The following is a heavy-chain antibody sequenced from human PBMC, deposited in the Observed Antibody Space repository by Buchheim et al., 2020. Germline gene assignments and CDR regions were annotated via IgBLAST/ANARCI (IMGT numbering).Heavy chain of an antibody. CDR1: GFTFTTYW. J-gene: IGHJ4*02. CDR3: ARDGIHFDWSH. D-gene: IGHD3-9*01. V-gene: IGHV3-7*03. Sequence: EVQLVESGGGLVQPGGSLRLSCAASGFTFTTYWMTWVRQAPGKGLEWVANIKEDGSDANYVDSVKGRFTISRDNAKNSLYLQMNSLRAEDTAVYYCARDGIHFDWSHWGQGTL. CDR2: IKEDGSDA.